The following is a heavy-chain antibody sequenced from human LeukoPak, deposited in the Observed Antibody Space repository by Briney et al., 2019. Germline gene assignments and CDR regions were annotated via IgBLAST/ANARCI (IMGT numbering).Heavy chain of an antibody. CDR3: ARASGYFHY. CDR1: GFTFSNYW. Sequence: GGSLRLSCAASGFTFSNYWMSWVRQAPGKGLEWVANIKLDGSEKYYVDSVKGRFTISRDNAKNSPFLQMNSLRAEDTAVYYCARASGYFHYWGQGTLVTVSS. J-gene: IGHJ4*02. V-gene: IGHV3-7*05. CDR2: IKLDGSEK.